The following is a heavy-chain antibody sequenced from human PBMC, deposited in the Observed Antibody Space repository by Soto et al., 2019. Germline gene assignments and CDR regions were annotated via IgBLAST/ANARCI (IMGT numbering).Heavy chain of an antibody. CDR1: GFTFSDYY. CDR2: ISPSGGTI. CDR3: VRVGDAYCNDP. J-gene: IGHJ5*02. D-gene: IGHD2-15*01. V-gene: IGHV3-11*01. Sequence: QVQLVESGERLVQPGGSLRLSCAASGFTFSDYYMSWIRQAPGKGPEWVSYISPSGGTIYYADSVKGRFTLSRDNAQNSLYLQMNSLRAEDTAVYHCVRVGDAYCNDPWAREPWSPSPQ.